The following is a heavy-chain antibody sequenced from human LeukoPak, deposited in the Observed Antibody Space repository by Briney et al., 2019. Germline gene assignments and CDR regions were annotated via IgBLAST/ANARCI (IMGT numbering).Heavy chain of an antibody. CDR3: ATKAGDYQERVSLDD. D-gene: IGHD1-1*01. Sequence: GGSLRLSCVVSGLTLSIHWMNWVRQVPGKGLVWVSHINIKGGDTRYADSGKGRFTISRDNAKNTVYLQMNSLRAEDAAVYYCATKAGDYQERVSLDDWGQGTLVTVSS. CDR1: GLTLSIHW. CDR2: INIKGGDT. V-gene: IGHV3-74*01. J-gene: IGHJ4*02.